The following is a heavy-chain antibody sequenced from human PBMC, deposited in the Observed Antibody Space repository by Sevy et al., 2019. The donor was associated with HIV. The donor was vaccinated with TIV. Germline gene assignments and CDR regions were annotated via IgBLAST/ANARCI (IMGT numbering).Heavy chain of an antibody. V-gene: IGHV4-61*01. CDR3: ARDQYYDIGTGLYAMDV. CDR2: FYYFGST. CDR1: GASVSAANDY. Sequence: SETLSLTCSVSGASVSAANDYWSWIRQPPGKGLEWIGNFYYFGSTNYNPSLKSRVTISLDTSKKQFSLKLSSVTAADTAVYYCARDQYYDIGTGLYAMDVWGQGTTVTVSS. J-gene: IGHJ6*02. D-gene: IGHD3-9*01.